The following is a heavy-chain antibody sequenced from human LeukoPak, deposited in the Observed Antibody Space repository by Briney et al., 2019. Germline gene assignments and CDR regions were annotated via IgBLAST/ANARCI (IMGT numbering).Heavy chain of an antibody. CDR2: VYYIGKP. CDR3: ARRFRTGGDLHHDAYDV. J-gene: IGHJ3*01. V-gene: IGHV4-59*12. Sequence: PSETLSLTCSVSGGSISDYFWGWIRQPPGKGLEWIGHVYYIGKPTCSPSLESRVSISVDTSKNQFYLELTSVTAADTAVYYCARRFRTGGDLHHDAYDVWGQGTVVTVSS. CDR1: GGSISDYF. D-gene: IGHD3-16*01.